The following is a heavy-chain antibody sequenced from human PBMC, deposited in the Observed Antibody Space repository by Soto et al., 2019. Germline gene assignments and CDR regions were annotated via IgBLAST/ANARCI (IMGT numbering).Heavy chain of an antibody. J-gene: IGHJ5*02. CDR2: ISAYNGNT. D-gene: IGHD3-22*01. Sequence: ASVKVSCKASGYTFTSYDINWVRHAPGQGLEWMGWISAYNGNTNYAQKLQGRVTMTTDTSTSTAYMELRSLRSDDTAVYYCARVKGSGYHNWFDPWGQGTLVTVS. CDR3: ARVKGSGYHNWFDP. CDR1: GYTFTSYD. V-gene: IGHV1-18*01.